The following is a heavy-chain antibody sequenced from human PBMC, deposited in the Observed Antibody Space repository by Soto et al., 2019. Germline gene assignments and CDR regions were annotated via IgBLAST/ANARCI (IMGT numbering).Heavy chain of an antibody. D-gene: IGHD3-10*01. CDR2: TSGSGGST. CDR3: AKDLGFITMVRGVTYGMDV. V-gene: IGHV3-23*01. Sequence: GGSLRLSCAASGFTFSSYAMSWVRQAPGKGLEWVSATSGSGGSTYYADSVKGRFTISRDNSKNTLYLQMNSLRAEDTAVYYCAKDLGFITMVRGVTYGMDVWGQGTTVTVSS. CDR1: GFTFSSYA. J-gene: IGHJ6*02.